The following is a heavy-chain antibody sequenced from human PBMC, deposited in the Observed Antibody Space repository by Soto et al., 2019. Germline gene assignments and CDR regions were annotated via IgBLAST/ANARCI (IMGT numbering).Heavy chain of an antibody. CDR2: IIPIFGTA. CDR1: GGTFSSYA. Sequence: SVKVSCKASGGTFSSYAISWVRQAPGQGLEWMGGIIPIFGTANYAQKFQGRVTITADESTSTAYIELRSLRSDDTAVYYCARDLLHVLVPAATAGGYWG. D-gene: IGHD2-2*01. J-gene: IGHJ4*01. V-gene: IGHV1-69*13. CDR3: ARDLLHVLVPAATAGGY.